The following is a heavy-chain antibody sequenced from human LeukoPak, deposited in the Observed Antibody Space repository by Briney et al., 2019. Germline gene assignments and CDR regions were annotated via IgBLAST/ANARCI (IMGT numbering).Heavy chain of an antibody. CDR2: INHSGST. V-gene: IGHV4-34*01. D-gene: IGHD6-13*01. Sequence: PSETLSLTCAVYGGSFSGYYWSWIRQPPGKGLEWIGEINHSGSTNYNPSLKSRVTISVDTSKNQFSLKLSSVTAADTAVYYCARLPRYSSSWQNHRFDPWGQGTLVTVSS. CDR3: ARLPRYSSSWQNHRFDP. J-gene: IGHJ5*02. CDR1: GGSFSGYY.